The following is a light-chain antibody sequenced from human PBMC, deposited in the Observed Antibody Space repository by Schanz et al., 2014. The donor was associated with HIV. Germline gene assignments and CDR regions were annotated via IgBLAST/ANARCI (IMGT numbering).Light chain of an antibody. CDR3: QAHDIRLSAHV. V-gene: IGLV1-44*01. Sequence: QSVLTQPPSASGTPGQRVTISCSGSRSNIGRNTVNWYQQLPRTAPKLLIYSNNQRPSGVPDRFSGSKSGTSASLAISGLQSEDEAEYYCQAHDIRLSAHVFGTGTKLTVL. CDR2: SNN. J-gene: IGLJ1*01. CDR1: RSNIGRNT.